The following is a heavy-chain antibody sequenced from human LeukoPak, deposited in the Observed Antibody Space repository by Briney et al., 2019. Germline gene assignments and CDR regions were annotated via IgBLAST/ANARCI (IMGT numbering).Heavy chain of an antibody. CDR3: ARDWRITMVRGVVRGNWFDP. J-gene: IGHJ5*02. CDR2: IYYSGST. V-gene: IGHV4-39*07. D-gene: IGHD3-10*01. CDR1: GGSISSSSYY. Sequence: SETLSLTCTVSGGSISSSSYYWGWIRQPPGKGLEWIGSIYYSGSTYYNPSLKSRVTISVDTSKNQFSLKLSSVTAADTAVYYCARDWRITMVRGVVRGNWFDPWGQGTLVTVSS.